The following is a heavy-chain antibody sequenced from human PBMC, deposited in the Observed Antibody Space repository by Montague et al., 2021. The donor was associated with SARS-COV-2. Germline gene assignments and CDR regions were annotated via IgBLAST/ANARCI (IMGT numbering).Heavy chain of an antibody. J-gene: IGHJ5*02. CDR1: GGSISSSDYY. V-gene: IGHV4-39*01. D-gene: IGHD3-3*01. CDR2: VYFSGFT. Sequence: SETLSLTCTVSGGSISSSDYYWGWIRRPPGKGLEWIGSVYFSGFTYYNPSLKSRVTIPVDTFKNQLSLKLSSATAADTAVYYCAGHGDRAEGRLSWFDPWGQGTLVTVSS. CDR3: AGHGDRAEGRLSWFDP.